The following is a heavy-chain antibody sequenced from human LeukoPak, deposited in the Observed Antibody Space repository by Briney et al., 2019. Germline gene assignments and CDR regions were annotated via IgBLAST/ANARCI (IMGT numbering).Heavy chain of an antibody. CDR1: GFTFSSYG. CDR3: AKELPPAPSWYFDL. CDR2: ISYDGSNK. D-gene: IGHD2-15*01. J-gene: IGHJ2*01. Sequence: GGSLRLSCAASGFTFSSYGMHWVRQAPGKGLEWVAVISYDGSNKYYADSVKSRFTISRDNSKNTLYLQMNSLRAEDTAVYYCAKELPPAPSWYFDLWGRGTLVTVSS. V-gene: IGHV3-30*18.